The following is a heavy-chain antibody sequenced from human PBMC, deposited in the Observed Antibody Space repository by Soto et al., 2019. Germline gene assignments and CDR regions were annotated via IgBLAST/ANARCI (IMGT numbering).Heavy chain of an antibody. D-gene: IGHD5-12*01. J-gene: IGHJ3*02. Sequence: SEPLSLTCTVSGGSISSYYWSWIRQPPGKGLEWIGYIYYSGSTNYNPSLKSRVTISVDTSKNQFSLKLSSVTAADTAVYYRAGASTWHPGAFDIWGQGTTVTVSS. CDR3: AGASTWHPGAFDI. CDR2: IYYSGST. CDR1: GGSISSYY. V-gene: IGHV4-59*12.